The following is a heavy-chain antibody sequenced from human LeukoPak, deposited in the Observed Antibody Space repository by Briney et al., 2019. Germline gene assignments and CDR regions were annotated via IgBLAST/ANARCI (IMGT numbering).Heavy chain of an antibody. CDR1: GYTFTSYG. CDR3: ARFIPCGGDCYYFDY. Sequence: ASVKVSCKASGYTFTSYGISWVRQAPGQGLQWMGLINPSVGMTTYAQKFQGRVTMTRDTSTSTVYMELSSLRSEDTAVYYCARFIPCGGDCYYFDYWGRGVLVTVSS. CDR2: INPSVGMT. V-gene: IGHV1-46*01. D-gene: IGHD2-21*02. J-gene: IGHJ4*02.